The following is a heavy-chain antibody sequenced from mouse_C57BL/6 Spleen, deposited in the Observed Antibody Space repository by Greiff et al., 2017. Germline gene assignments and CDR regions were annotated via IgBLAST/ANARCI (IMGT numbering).Heavy chain of an antibody. D-gene: IGHD1-1*01. CDR1: GFTFSDYG. CDR2: ISSGSSTI. J-gene: IGHJ4*01. Sequence: EVQLVESGGGLVKPGGSLKLSCAASGFTFSDYGMHWVRQAPEKGLEWVAYISSGSSTIYYADTVKGRFTISRDNAKNTLFLQMTRLRSEDTAMYYCARGLRYYYAMDYWGQGTSVTVSS. CDR3: ARGLRYYYAMDY. V-gene: IGHV5-17*01.